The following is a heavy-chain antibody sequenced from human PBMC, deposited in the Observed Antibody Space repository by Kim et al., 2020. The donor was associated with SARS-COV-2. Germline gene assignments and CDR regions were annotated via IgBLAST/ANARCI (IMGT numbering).Heavy chain of an antibody. CDR2: IRSKAYGGTT. Sequence: GGSLRLSCTASGFTFGDYAMSWVRQAPGKGLEWVGFIRSKAYGGTTEYAASVKGRFTISRDDSKSIAYLQMNSLKTEDTAVYYCTRVLLWFGEFKYYFDYWGQGTLVTVSS. CDR3: TRVLLWFGEFKYYFDY. D-gene: IGHD3-10*01. V-gene: IGHV3-49*04. CDR1: GFTFGDYA. J-gene: IGHJ4*02.